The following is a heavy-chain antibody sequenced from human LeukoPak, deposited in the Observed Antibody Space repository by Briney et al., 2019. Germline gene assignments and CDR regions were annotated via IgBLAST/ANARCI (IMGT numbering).Heavy chain of an antibody. Sequence: GGSLRLSCAASGFTSSTYWTSWVRQAPGKGLEWVANINQDGSDKYYVDSVKGRFTISRDNAKNSLYLQMNSLRAEDTAVYYCARPRYCSSGNCYSDYWGQGALVTVSS. J-gene: IGHJ4*02. V-gene: IGHV3-7*01. CDR3: ARPRYCSSGNCYSDY. D-gene: IGHD2-15*01. CDR1: GFTSSTYW. CDR2: INQDGSDK.